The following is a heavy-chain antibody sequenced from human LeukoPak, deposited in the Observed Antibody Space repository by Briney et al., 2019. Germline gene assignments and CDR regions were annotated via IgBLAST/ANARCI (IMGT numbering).Heavy chain of an antibody. CDR2: INHSGST. Sequence: SETLSLTCAVYGGSFSGYYWSWIRQPPGKGLEWIGEINHSGSTNNNPSLKSRVTISVDTSKNQFSLKLSSVTAADTAVYYCARGKYYYDSSGYDHWGQGTLVTVSS. CDR1: GGSFSGYY. D-gene: IGHD3-22*01. V-gene: IGHV4-34*01. J-gene: IGHJ4*02. CDR3: ARGKYYYDSSGYDH.